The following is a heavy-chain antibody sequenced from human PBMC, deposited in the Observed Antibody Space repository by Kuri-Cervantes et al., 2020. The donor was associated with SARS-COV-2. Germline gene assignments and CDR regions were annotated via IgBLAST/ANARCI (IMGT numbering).Heavy chain of an antibody. D-gene: IGHD4-11*01. CDR1: GGTFSSYA. V-gene: IGHV1-69*05. J-gene: IGHJ6*03. CDR2: IIPIFGTA. Sequence: SVKVSCKASGGTFSSYAISWVRQAPGQGLEWMGGIIPIFGTANYAQKFQGRVTITTGESTSTAYMELSSLRSEDTAVYYCARDLLAAGLQKGGYYYYYMDVWGKGTTVTVSS. CDR3: ARDLLAAGLQKGGYYYYYMDV.